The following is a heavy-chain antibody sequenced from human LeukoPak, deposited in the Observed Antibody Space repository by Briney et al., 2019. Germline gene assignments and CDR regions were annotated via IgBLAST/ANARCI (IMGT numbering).Heavy chain of an antibody. CDR1: SGSISSHY. D-gene: IGHD5-24*01. V-gene: IGHV4-59*11. CDR2: IYYSGST. CDR3: ARGEMATIEDAFDI. Sequence: SETLSLTCTVSSGSISSHYWSWIRQSPGKGLEWIGYIYYSGSTNYNPSLKSRVTISVDTSKNQFSLKLSSVTAADTAVYYCARGEMATIEDAFDIWGQGTMVTVSS. J-gene: IGHJ3*02.